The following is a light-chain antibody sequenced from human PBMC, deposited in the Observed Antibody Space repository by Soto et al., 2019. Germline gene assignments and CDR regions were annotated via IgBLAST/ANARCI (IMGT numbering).Light chain of an antibody. CDR2: DAS. J-gene: IGKJ3*01. CDR1: QSVSSR. V-gene: IGKV3-15*01. Sequence: EIVMTQSPATLSVSPGERASLSCRASQSVSSRLAWYQQKSGQAPRLLIYDASTRATRIPDRFSGSGSGTEFTLTISTLQSEDFAVYYCQQCNSWPLTFGPGTKVDIK. CDR3: QQCNSWPLT.